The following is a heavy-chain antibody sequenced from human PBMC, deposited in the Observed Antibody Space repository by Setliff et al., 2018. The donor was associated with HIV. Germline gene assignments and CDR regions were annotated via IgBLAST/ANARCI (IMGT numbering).Heavy chain of an antibody. V-gene: IGHV4-38-2*02. CDR1: GDSISSDFY. D-gene: IGHD2-21*02. CDR2: IYHSGNT. J-gene: IGHJ3*02. CDR3: ARGQGCGGGCHYAFEM. Sequence: KSSETLSLTCTVSGDSISSDFYWGWIRQPPGKGLEWIGSIYHSGNTYYMPSLQSRVTISVDMSKNQFSLNLNSVTAADTAVYYCARGQGCGGGCHYAFEMWGQGTMVPSPQ.